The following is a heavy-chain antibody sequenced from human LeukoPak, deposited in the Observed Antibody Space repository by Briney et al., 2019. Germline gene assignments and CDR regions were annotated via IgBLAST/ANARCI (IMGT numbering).Heavy chain of an antibody. CDR3: ARHGVTGSSSSPNDY. CDR2: IYPGDSDT. CDR1: GYSFSTYR. J-gene: IGHJ4*02. D-gene: IGHD6-6*01. Sequence: GESLKISCQGSGYSFSTYRIAWVRQMPGKGLELMGIIYPGDSDTRYSPSFQGQVTISADKSISTAYLQWSSLKVSDSAMYYRARHGVTGSSSSPNDYWGQGTLVTVSS. V-gene: IGHV5-51*01.